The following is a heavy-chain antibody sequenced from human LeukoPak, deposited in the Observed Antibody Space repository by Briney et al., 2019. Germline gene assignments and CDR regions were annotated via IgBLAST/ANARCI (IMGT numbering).Heavy chain of an antibody. D-gene: IGHD6-19*01. V-gene: IGHV4-34*01. CDR2: INHSGST. J-gene: IGHJ4*02. CDR1: GGSFSGYY. CDR3: ARFSSGDFDY. Sequence: PSETLSLTCAVYGGSFSGYYWSWIRQPPGKGLEWIEEINHSGSTNYNPSLKSRVTISVDTSKNQFSLKLSSVTAADTAVYYCARFSSGDFDYWGQGTLVTVSS.